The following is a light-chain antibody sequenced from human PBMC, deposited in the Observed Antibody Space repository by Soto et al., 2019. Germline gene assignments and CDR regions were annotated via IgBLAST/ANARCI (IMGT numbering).Light chain of an antibody. CDR3: QQYNSYRT. CDR2: DAS. Sequence: DIQMTQSPSSLSASVGDRVTITCRASQSISSWLAWYQQKPGKAPKLLIYDASILESRVPSRFSGSGSGTEFTLTISSLQPDDFATYYCQQYNSYRTFGQGTKV. CDR1: QSISSW. J-gene: IGKJ1*01. V-gene: IGKV1-5*01.